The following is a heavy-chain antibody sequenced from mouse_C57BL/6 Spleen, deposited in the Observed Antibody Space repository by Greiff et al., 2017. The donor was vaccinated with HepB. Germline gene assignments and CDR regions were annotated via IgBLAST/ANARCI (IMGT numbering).Heavy chain of an antibody. V-gene: IGHV6-3*01. D-gene: IGHD4-1*01. CDR2: IRLKSDNYAT. CDR3: TGPPGDAMDY. Sequence: EVKVEESGGGLVQPGGSMKLSCVASGFTFSNYWMNWVRQSPEKGLEWVAQIRLKSDNYATHYAESVKGRFTISRDDSKSSVYLQMNNLRAEDTGMYYCTGPPGDAMDYWGQGTSVTVSS. J-gene: IGHJ4*01. CDR1: GFTFSNYW.